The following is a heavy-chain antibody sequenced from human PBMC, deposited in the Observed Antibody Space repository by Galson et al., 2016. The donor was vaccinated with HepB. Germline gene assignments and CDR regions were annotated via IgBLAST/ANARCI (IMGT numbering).Heavy chain of an antibody. Sequence: SLRLSCAASTFTFRIDGMHWVRQAPGKRLEWVAAIWSDGDSKYYADSVKGRFTISRDNSKNMLYLQMNSLSAEDTAVYYCVRDGGHDSGYGMDVWGQGTTVTVSS. CDR3: VRDGGHDSGYGMDV. CDR1: TFTFRIDG. D-gene: IGHD3-22*01. J-gene: IGHJ6*02. CDR2: IWSDGDSK. V-gene: IGHV3-33*01.